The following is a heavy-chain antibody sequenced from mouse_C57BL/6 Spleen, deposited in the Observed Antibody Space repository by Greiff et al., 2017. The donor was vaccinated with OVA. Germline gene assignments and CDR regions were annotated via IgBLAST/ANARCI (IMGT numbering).Heavy chain of an antibody. CDR1: GYAFSSYW. Sequence: VQLQQSGAELVKPGASVKISCKASGYAFSSYWMNWVKQRPGKGLEWIGQIYPGDGDTNYNGKFKGKATLTADKSSSTAYMQLSSLTSEDSAVYFCARLPVYYDYDEGFAYWGQGTLVTVSA. CDR3: ARLPVYYDYDEGFAY. J-gene: IGHJ3*01. CDR2: IYPGDGDT. D-gene: IGHD2-4*01. V-gene: IGHV1-80*01.